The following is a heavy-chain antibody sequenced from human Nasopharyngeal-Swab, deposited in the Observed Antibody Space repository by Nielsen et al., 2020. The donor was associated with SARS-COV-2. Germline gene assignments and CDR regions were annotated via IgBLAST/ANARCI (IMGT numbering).Heavy chain of an antibody. V-gene: IGHV3-23*01. CDR1: GFILSSYC. D-gene: IGHD4-17*01. Sequence: GGSLRLSCAASGFILSSYCMTWVRQAPGKGLEWVSSIGGSGDSTFYADSVKGRFTISRDNSKNTLFLQMNSLGAEDTAVYYCAREPVGDYAFDYWGPGTLVTVSS. J-gene: IGHJ4*02. CDR2: IGGSGDST. CDR3: AREPVGDYAFDY.